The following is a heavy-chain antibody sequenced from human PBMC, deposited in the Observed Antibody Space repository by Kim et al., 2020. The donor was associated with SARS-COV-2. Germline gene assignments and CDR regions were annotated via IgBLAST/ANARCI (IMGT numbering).Heavy chain of an antibody. Sequence: LCRVTMTRDTSTSTVYMELSSLRSEDTAVYYCARVPGYYYDSSGPDAFDIWGQGTMVTVSS. D-gene: IGHD3-22*01. V-gene: IGHV1-46*01. J-gene: IGHJ3*02. CDR3: ARVPGYYYDSSGPDAFDI.